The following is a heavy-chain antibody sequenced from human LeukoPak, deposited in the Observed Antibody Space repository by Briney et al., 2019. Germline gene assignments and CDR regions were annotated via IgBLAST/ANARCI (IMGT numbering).Heavy chain of an antibody. Sequence: PSETLSLTCAVYGGSFSGYYWSWIRQPPGKGLEWIGEMNHSGSTNYNPSLKSRVTTSVDTSKNQFSLKLSSVTAADTAVYYCARRLGRKFGERFYYYHYMDVRGKGTTVTISS. D-gene: IGHD3-10*01. J-gene: IGHJ6*03. CDR1: GGSFSGYY. CDR3: ARRLGRKFGERFYYYHYMDV. CDR2: MNHSGST. V-gene: IGHV4-34*01.